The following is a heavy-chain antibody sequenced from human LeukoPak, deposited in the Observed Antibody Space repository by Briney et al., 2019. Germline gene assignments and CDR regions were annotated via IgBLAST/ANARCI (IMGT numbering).Heavy chain of an antibody. CDR3: ARGGFYVDIRYNWFDP. CDR2: IDYSGST. CDR1: GGSISSGGYS. D-gene: IGHD5-12*01. J-gene: IGHJ5*02. Sequence: SETLSLTCAVSGGSISSGGYSWSWIRQPPGKGLEWIGYIDYSGSTYYNPSLNSRVTISVDTTKNQVSLKLSSVTAADTAVYYCARGGFYVDIRYNWFDPWGQGTLVTVSS. V-gene: IGHV4-30-4*07.